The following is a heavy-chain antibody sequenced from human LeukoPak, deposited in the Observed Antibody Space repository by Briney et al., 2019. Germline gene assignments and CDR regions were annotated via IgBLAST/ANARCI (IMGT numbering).Heavy chain of an antibody. CDR3: ARMEYIDELLELAPLDGAFDI. D-gene: IGHD2-8*02. CDR1: GYTFTSYG. CDR2: ISAYNGNT. J-gene: IGHJ3*02. Sequence: ASVKVSCKASGYTFTSYGISWVRQAPGQGLAWMGWISAYNGNTNYPQKLQGRVTMTTDTSTSTAYMELRSLRSDDTAVYYCARMEYIDELLELAPLDGAFDIWGQGTMVTVSS. V-gene: IGHV1-18*01.